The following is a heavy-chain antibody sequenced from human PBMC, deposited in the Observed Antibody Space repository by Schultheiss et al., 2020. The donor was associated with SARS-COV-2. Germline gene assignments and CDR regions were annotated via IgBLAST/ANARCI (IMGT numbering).Heavy chain of an antibody. CDR3: AKERYSGYDSQDRFPPVAGTGLDY. CDR1: GFTFSSYT. CDR2: ISWDGGST. V-gene: IGHV3-43*01. D-gene: IGHD5-12*01. J-gene: IGHJ4*02. Sequence: GGSLRLSCAASGFTFSSYTMHWVRQAPGKGLEWVSLISWDGGSTYYADSVKGRFTISRDNSKNSLYLQMNSLRTEDTALYYCAKERYSGYDSQDRFPPVAGTGLDYWGQGTLVTVSS.